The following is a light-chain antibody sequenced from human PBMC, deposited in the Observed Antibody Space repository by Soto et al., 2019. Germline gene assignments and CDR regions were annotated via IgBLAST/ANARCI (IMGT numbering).Light chain of an antibody. J-gene: IGKJ3*01. CDR3: QQTYSVPFT. CDR1: QSISYF. CDR2: AAS. V-gene: IGKV1-39*01. Sequence: DIPMTQSPSSLSASVGDRVTITCRASQSISYFLNWYQQKSGTAPKLLIYAASSLQSGVPLRFSGSESGPDFTLTITNLHPEDFATYYCQQTYSVPFTFGPGTKVDV.